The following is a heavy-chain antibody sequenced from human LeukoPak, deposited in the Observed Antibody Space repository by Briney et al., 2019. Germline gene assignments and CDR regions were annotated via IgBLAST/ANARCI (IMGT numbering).Heavy chain of an antibody. V-gene: IGHV3-30*02. CDR3: AKDFFRGYSYGYSADFDY. J-gene: IGHJ4*02. Sequence: PGGSLRLSCAASGFTFSSYGMHWVRQAPGKGLEWVAFIRYDGSNKYYADSVKGRFTISRDNSKNTLYLQMNSLRAEDTAVYYCAKDFFRGYSYGYSADFDYWGQGTLVTVSS. CDR1: GFTFSSYG. CDR2: IRYDGSNK. D-gene: IGHD5-18*01.